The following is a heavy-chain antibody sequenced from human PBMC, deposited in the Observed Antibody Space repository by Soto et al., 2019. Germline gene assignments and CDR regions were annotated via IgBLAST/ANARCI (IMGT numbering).Heavy chain of an antibody. CDR2: IYHSGST. Sequence: SGTLSLTCAVSGYSISSGYYWGWIRQPPGKGLEWIGSIYHSGSTYYNPSLKSRVTISVDTSKNQFSLKLSSVTAADTAVYYCARDMTVRRYYYYGMDVWGQGTTVTVSS. V-gene: IGHV4-38-2*02. J-gene: IGHJ6*02. CDR1: GYSISSGYY. D-gene: IGHD3-16*01. CDR3: ARDMTVRRYYYYGMDV.